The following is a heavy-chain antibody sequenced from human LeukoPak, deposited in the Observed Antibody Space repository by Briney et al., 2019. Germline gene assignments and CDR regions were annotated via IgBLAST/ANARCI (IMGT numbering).Heavy chain of an antibody. D-gene: IGHD4-17*01. CDR3: ARDWSMTTLDY. Sequence: ASVKVSCKASGYTFTSYYMHWVRQAPGQGLEWMGIINPSGGSTSYAQKFQGKVTMTRDTSISTAYLEFSSLRSDDTAVYYCARDWSMTTLDYWGQGTLVTVSS. J-gene: IGHJ4*02. V-gene: IGHV1-46*01. CDR2: INPSGGST. CDR1: GYTFTSYY.